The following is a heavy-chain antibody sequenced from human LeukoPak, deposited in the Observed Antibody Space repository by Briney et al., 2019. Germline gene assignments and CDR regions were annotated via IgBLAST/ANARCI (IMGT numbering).Heavy chain of an antibody. V-gene: IGHV3-30*18. Sequence: GGSVRLSCAASGFTFSSYGMHWVRQAPGKGLEWVAVITYDGSNKYYADSVKGRFTISRDNSKNTLYLQMNSLSAEDTAVYYCAKDARRGSYSDYWGQGTLVTVSS. CDR1: GFTFSSYG. J-gene: IGHJ4*02. D-gene: IGHD1-26*01. CDR2: ITYDGSNK. CDR3: AKDARRGSYSDY.